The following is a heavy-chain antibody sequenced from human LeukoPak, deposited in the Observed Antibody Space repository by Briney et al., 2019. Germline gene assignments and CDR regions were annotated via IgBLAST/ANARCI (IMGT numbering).Heavy chain of an antibody. V-gene: IGHV1-58*02. J-gene: IGHJ4*02. D-gene: IGHD6-6*01. CDR1: GFTFTSSA. CDR2: IVVGSGNT. CDR3: AAGEYSSSRRPPHFDY. Sequence: GASVKVSCKASGFTFTSSAMQWVRQARGQRLEWIGWIVVGSGNTNYAQKFQERVTITRDMSTSTAYMELSSLRAEDTAVYYCAAGEYSSSRRPPHFDYWGQGTLVTVSS.